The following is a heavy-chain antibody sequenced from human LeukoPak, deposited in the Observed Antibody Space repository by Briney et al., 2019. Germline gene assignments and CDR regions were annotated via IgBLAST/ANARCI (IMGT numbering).Heavy chain of an antibody. J-gene: IGHJ4*02. CDR2: ISTYTGNT. Sequence: ASVKVSCRASGYRFTSYDISWVRQAPGQGLQWMGVISTYTGNTNHAQSFQDRVTMTTDTSTSTVYMELRSLTSDDTAVYYCARDQKSGLEVLWRYWGQGTLVTVSS. CDR3: ARDQKSGLEVLWRY. D-gene: IGHD3-3*01. V-gene: IGHV1-18*04. CDR1: GYRFTSYD.